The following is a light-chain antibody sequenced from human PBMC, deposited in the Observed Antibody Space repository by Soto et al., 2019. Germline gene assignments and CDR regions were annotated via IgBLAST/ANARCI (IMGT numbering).Light chain of an antibody. CDR3: QQRTNWPPT. CDR1: QSVRND. Sequence: EIVLTQSPATLSLSPGERATLSCRASQSVRNDLVWYHQKPGQAPRVLIYSASNRATGITARFSGSGSGTDFTLTISSLEPEDFAVYYCQQRTNWPPTFGGGTKVDMK. V-gene: IGKV3-11*01. CDR2: SAS. J-gene: IGKJ4*01.